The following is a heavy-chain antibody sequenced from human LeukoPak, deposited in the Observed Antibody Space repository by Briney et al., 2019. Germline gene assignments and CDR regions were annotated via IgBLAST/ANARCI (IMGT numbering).Heavy chain of an antibody. J-gene: IGHJ3*02. CDR1: GLTVSSNC. D-gene: IGHD3-16*01. CDR3: ARPLTIGGFSFDI. CDR2: IYSGGNT. V-gene: IGHV3-53*01. Sequence: GGSLRLSCAASGLTVSSNCMSWVRQAPGKGLEWVSFIYSGGNTYYADSVKGRFTISRDNSKNTVHLQMNRLRADDTAVYYCARPLTIGGFSFDIWGQGTTVTVSS.